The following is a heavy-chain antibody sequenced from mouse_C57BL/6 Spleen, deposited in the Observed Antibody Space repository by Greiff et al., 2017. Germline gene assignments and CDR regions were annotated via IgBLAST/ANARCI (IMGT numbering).Heavy chain of an antibody. V-gene: IGHV1-69*01. Sequence: QVQLKQPGAELVMPGASVKLSCKASGYTFTSYWMHWVKQRPGQGLEWIGEIDPSDSYTNYNQKFKGKSTLTVDKSSSTAYMQLSSLTSEDSAVYYCANLRPGFAYWGQGTLVTVSA. CDR3: ANLRPGFAY. J-gene: IGHJ3*01. CDR2: IDPSDSYT. CDR1: GYTFTSYW. D-gene: IGHD2-12*01.